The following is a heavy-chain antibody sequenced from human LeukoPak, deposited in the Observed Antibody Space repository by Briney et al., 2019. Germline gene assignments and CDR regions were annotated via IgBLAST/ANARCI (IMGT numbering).Heavy chain of an antibody. D-gene: IGHD2-2*01. Sequence: HPGGSLRLSCAASGFTFSTYGMQWVRQAPGKGLEGVAYIWYDGGNKYYADSVKGRFTISRDNSKNTLYLQMNSLRVEDTGVYYCAGDLAGVVGVPVAMPVDPWGQGTRVTVSS. J-gene: IGHJ5*02. CDR1: GFTFSTYG. V-gene: IGHV3-33*08. CDR2: IWYDGGNK. CDR3: AGDLAGVVGVPVAMPVDP.